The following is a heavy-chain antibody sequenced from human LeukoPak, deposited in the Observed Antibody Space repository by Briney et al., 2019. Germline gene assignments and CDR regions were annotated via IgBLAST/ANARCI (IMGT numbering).Heavy chain of an antibody. D-gene: IGHD3-22*01. Sequence: GGSLRPSCAAPGFTFSSYSMNWVRQAPGKGLEWVSSISSSSSYIYYADSVKGRFTISRDNAKNSLYLQMNSLRAEDTAVYYCARDLDYYDGPYYWGQGTLVTVSS. CDR3: ARDLDYYDGPYY. J-gene: IGHJ4*02. V-gene: IGHV3-21*01. CDR2: ISSSSSYI. CDR1: GFTFSSYS.